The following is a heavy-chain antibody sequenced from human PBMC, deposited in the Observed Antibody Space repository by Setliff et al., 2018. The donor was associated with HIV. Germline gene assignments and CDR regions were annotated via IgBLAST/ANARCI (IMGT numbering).Heavy chain of an antibody. V-gene: IGHV1-2*02. CDR2: INCNSGGT. Sequence: GASVKVSCKSSGYTFTGSFMHWVRQAPGQGLEWMGWINCNSGGTYYAQNFQGRVTMTRDTSINTAYMELSRLRSDDTAVYYCAATVESVGPYYGMDVWGQGTTVTVSS. CDR1: GYTFTGSF. D-gene: IGHD1-26*01. J-gene: IGHJ6*02. CDR3: AATVESVGPYYGMDV.